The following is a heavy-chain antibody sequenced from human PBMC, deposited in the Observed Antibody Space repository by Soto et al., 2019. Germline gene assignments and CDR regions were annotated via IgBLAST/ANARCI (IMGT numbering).Heavy chain of an antibody. CDR3: ARDTAFVASGLFDP. Sequence: AGSLRLSCAASGFTFSDYYMTWIRQAPGKGLEWVSHISDSATTTHYADSVKGRFTISRDNAKKSLYLQMNSLRAEDTAVYFCARDTAFVASGLFDPWGQGTLVTVSS. CDR2: ISDSATTT. D-gene: IGHD3-22*01. V-gene: IGHV3-11*01. CDR1: GFTFSDYY. J-gene: IGHJ5*02.